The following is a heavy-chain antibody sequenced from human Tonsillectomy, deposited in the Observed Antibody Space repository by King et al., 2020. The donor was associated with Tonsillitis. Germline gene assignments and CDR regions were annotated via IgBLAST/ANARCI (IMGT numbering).Heavy chain of an antibody. D-gene: IGHD3-22*01. CDR3: ARIASGGFYSNGMDV. CDR1: GYSFVAYW. CDR2: IYPSDSDA. Sequence: QLVQSGAELKKPGESLKISCKASGYSFVAYWLAWVRQMPGKGLEWMGIIYPSDSDARYSPSFQGQVTISADTSISTAYLQWISLTASATAVYYCARIASGGFYSNGMDVWGKGTTVTVSS. J-gene: IGHJ6*04. V-gene: IGHV5-51*01.